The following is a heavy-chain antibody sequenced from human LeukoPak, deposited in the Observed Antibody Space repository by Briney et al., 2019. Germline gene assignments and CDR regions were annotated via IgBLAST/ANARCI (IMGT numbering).Heavy chain of an antibody. CDR2: FDPEDGET. J-gene: IGHJ4*02. D-gene: IGHD3-16*01. Sequence: ASVEVSCKVSGYTLTELSMHWVRQAPGKGLEWMGGFDPEDGETIYAQKFQGRVTMTENTSTDTAYMELSSLRSEDTAVYYCATLIWGDPEGGGAYWGQGTLVTVSS. V-gene: IGHV1-24*01. CDR3: ATLIWGDPEGGGAY. CDR1: GYTLTELS.